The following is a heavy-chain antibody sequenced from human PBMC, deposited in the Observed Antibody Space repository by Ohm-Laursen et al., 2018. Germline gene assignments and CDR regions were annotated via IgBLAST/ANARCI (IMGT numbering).Heavy chain of an antibody. CDR2: INSDGSST. D-gene: IGHD3-22*01. J-gene: IGHJ4*02. CDR3: AKDLYDSSAFDY. Sequence: SLRLSCAASGFTFSSYWMHWVRQAPGKGLVWVSRINSDGSSTSYADSVKGRFTISRDNARNTLYLQMNSLRAEDTAVYYCAKDLYDSSAFDYWGQGTLVTVSS. V-gene: IGHV3-74*01. CDR1: GFTFSSYW.